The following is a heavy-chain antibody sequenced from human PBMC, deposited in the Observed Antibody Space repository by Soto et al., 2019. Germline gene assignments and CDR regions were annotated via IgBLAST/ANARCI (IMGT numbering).Heavy chain of an antibody. D-gene: IGHD3-22*01. J-gene: IGHJ4*02. Sequence: QLQLQESGSGLVKPSQTLSLTCAVSGGSISSGGYSWSWIRQPPGKGLEWIGYIYHSGSTYYNPSLQSRVTISVDRYKNQFSLKLSSVTAADTAVYYCARGGVDYYDSSGYYFSPYYFDYWGQGTLVTVSS. CDR1: GGSISSGGYS. CDR2: IYHSGST. V-gene: IGHV4-30-2*01. CDR3: ARGGVDYYDSSGYYFSPYYFDY.